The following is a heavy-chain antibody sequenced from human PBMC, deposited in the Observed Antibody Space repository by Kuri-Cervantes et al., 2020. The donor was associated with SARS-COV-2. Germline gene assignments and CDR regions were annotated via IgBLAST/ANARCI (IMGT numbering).Heavy chain of an antibody. V-gene: IGHV4-59*05. J-gene: IGHJ6*03. CDR1: GYTFSSYSMN. Sequence: ESLKISCAASGYTFSSYSMNWVRQAPGKGLEWIGSIYYSGSTHYNPSLKSRISISVDTSRNQFSLKVSSVTAADTAVYSCARQHLGYYMDVWGKGTTVTVSS. CDR3: ARQHLGYYMDV. D-gene: IGHD6-13*01. CDR2: IYYSGST.